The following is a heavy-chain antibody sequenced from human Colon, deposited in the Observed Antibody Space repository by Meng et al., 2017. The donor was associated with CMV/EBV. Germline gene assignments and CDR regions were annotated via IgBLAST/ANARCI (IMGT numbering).Heavy chain of an antibody. V-gene: IGHV2-5*02. CDR3: ARHSLTIPTY. D-gene: IGHD2-2*02. CDR1: RFSLTTTGGS. J-gene: IGHJ4*02. CDR2: IQWDYDK. Sequence: LMGAGPVQVTPTHTLTLSCPFDRFSLTTTGGSVAWVRQPTGKASELIALIQWDYDKRYSASLKNRLNITKDTSKNQVVLSMTDLDPADTGTFYCARHSLTIPTYWGQGALVTVSS.